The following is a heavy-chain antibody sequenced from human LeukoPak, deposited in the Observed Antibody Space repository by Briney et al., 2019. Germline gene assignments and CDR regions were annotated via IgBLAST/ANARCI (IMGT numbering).Heavy chain of an antibody. CDR3: ARDRHFPYYFDY. D-gene: IGHD2/OR15-2a*01. CDR1: GDSLSSNNAA. J-gene: IGHJ4*02. Sequence: SQTLSLTCAISGDSLSSNNAAWNWIRQSPSRGLQWLGRTYFRSKWYTDYAVSLKSRITINPDASKNQFSLQLNSVPPEDTAVYYCARDRHFPYYFDYWGQGTLVTVSS. V-gene: IGHV6-1*01. CDR2: TYFRSKWYT.